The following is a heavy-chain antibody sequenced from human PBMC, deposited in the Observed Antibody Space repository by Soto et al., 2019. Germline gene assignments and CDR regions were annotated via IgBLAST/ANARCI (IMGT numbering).Heavy chain of an antibody. J-gene: IGHJ4*01. CDR2: INNSGST. V-gene: IGHV4-34*01. CDR3: ARSFCTDTSCSTFDS. Sequence: SETLSLTCGDYVGPLSGYYWNWIRQSPGKGLEWIGQINNSGSTYSHPSLRSRVTISADTSKNQFSLKMSSVTTADTAVYFCARSFCTDTSCSTFDSWGLGTLVTVS. CDR1: VGPLSGYY. D-gene: IGHD2-2*01.